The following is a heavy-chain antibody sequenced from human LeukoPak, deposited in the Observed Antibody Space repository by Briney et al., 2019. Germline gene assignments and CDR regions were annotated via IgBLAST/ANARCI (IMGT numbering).Heavy chain of an antibody. CDR2: INHSGST. D-gene: IGHD3-16*01. Sequence: KPSETLSLTCAVYGGSFSGYYWSWIRQPPGKGLEWIGEINHSGSTNYNPSLKSRVTISVDTSKNQFSLKLSSVTAADTAVYHCARHGPGGMFDYWGQGTLVTVSS. CDR1: GGSFSGYY. J-gene: IGHJ4*02. V-gene: IGHV4-34*01. CDR3: ARHGPGGMFDY.